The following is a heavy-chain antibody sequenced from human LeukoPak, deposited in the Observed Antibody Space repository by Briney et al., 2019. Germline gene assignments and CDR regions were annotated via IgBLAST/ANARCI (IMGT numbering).Heavy chain of an antibody. CDR1: GFIFINYG. CDR2: ISYDGSNK. V-gene: IGHV3-30*18. CDR3: AKDKLYFYYYMDV. Sequence: GGSLRLSCAASGFIFINYGMHWVRQAPGKGLEWLAFISYDGSNKYHADSVKGRFTISRDNSKNTLYLQMNSLRVEDTAVYFCAKDKLYFYYYMDVWGKGTTVTVS. J-gene: IGHJ6*03.